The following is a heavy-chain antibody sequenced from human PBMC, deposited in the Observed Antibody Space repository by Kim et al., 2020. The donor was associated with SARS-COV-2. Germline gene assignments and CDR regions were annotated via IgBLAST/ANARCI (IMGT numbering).Heavy chain of an antibody. CDR3: ARDESFYGDYPDW. V-gene: IGHV3-30*04. J-gene: IGHJ4*02. CDR1: GFTFSSYA. CDR2: ISYDGSNK. D-gene: IGHD4-17*01. Sequence: GGSLRLSCAASGFTFSSYAMHWVRQAPGKGLEWVAVISYDGSNKYYADSVKGRFTISRDNSKNTLYLQMNSLRAEDTAVYYCARDESFYGDYPDWWGQGTLVTVSS.